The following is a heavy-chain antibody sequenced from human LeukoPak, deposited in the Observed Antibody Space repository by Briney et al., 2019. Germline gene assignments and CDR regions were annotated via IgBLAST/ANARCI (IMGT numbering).Heavy chain of an antibody. CDR1: GGSISSYY. CDR2: INHSGST. J-gene: IGHJ4*02. CDR3: ARGATYYDFWSGYYNPRYYFDY. Sequence: PSETLSLTCTVSGGSISSYYWSWIRQPPGKGLEWIGEINHSGSTNYNPSLKSRVTISVDTSKNQFSLKLSSVTAADTAVYYCARGATYYDFWSGYYNPRYYFDYWGQGTLVTVSS. V-gene: IGHV4-34*01. D-gene: IGHD3-3*01.